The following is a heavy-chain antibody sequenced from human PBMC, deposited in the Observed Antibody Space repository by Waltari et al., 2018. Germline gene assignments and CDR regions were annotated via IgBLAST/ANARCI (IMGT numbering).Heavy chain of an antibody. J-gene: IGHJ4*02. CDR3: ATSPFGIAARPGFDY. CDR2: CDPEDGET. Sequence: QVQLVQSGAEVKKPGASVKVSCKVSGYTLTELSMHWVRQAPGKGLEWMGGCDPEDGETIYAQTFKDRVTRTADTATDTAYMELSSLRSEDTAVYYCATSPFGIAARPGFDYWGQGTLVTVSS. D-gene: IGHD6-6*01. V-gene: IGHV1-24*01. CDR1: GYTLTELS.